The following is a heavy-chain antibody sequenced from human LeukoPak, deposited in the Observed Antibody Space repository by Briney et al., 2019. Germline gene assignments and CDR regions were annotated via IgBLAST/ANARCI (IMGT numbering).Heavy chain of an antibody. D-gene: IGHD6-19*01. V-gene: IGHV4-39*07. CDR1: GGSISSSSYY. CDR3: ARGSITVAGTFSYYYYMDV. CDR2: IYYSGST. Sequence: SETLSLTCTVSGGSISSSSYYWGWIRQPPGKGLEWIGSIYYSGSTYYNPSLKSRVTISVDTSKNQFSLKLSSVTAADTAVYYCARGSITVAGTFSYYYYMDVWGKGTTVTVSS. J-gene: IGHJ6*03.